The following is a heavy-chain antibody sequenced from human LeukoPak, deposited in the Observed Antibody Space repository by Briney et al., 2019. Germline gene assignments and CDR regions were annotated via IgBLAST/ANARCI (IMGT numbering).Heavy chain of an antibody. V-gene: IGHV3-23*01. CDR2: ISAGGGST. J-gene: IGHJ5*02. CDR3: VKDIMTGSTGRFDP. Sequence: GGSLRLSCAASGFTFSNYAMTWVRQAPGKGLEWVSSISAGGGSTYYADSVKGRFTISRDNSRNTLYLQMNSLRGEDTALYYCVKDIMTGSTGRFDPWGQGTLVTVSS. CDR1: GFTFSNYA. D-gene: IGHD3-9*01.